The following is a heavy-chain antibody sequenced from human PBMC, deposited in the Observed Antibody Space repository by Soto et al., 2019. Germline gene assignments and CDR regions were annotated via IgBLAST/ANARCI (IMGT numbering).Heavy chain of an antibody. V-gene: IGHV4-59*01. CDR1: GGSISSYY. CDR2: IYYSGST. J-gene: IGHJ4*02. D-gene: IGHD1-26*01. Sequence: SETLSLTCTVSGGSISSYYWSWIRQPPGKGLEWIGYIYYSGSTNYNPSLKSRVTISVDTSKNQFSLKLSSVTAADTAVYYCARDLGPTDYWGQGTLVTVSS. CDR3: ARDLGPTDY.